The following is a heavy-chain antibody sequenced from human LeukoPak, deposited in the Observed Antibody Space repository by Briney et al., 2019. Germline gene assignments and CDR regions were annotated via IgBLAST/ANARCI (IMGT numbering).Heavy chain of an antibody. D-gene: IGHD6-19*01. CDR3: ARDGGYKQWLVRSFDP. J-gene: IGHJ5*02. CDR2: INHSGST. CDR1: GGSFSGYY. V-gene: IGHV4-34*01. Sequence: SETLSLTCAVYGGSFSGYYWSWLRQPPGKGLEWIGEINHSGSTYYNPSLKSRVTISVDTSKNQFSLKLSSVTAADTAVYYCARDGGYKQWLVRSFDPGGQGTLVTVSS.